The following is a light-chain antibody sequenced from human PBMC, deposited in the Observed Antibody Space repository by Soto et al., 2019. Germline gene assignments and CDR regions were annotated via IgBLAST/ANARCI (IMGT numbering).Light chain of an antibody. CDR3: QQRSNWQVT. Sequence: EIVLTQSPATLSSSPGQRATLSCRASQSVNSFLAWYQQKPGQPPRLLIYDASNRATGIPARFSGSGSGRDFTLTISSLEPEDFAVYYCQQRSNWQVTFGQGTRLEIK. V-gene: IGKV3-11*02. J-gene: IGKJ5*01. CDR2: DAS. CDR1: QSVNSF.